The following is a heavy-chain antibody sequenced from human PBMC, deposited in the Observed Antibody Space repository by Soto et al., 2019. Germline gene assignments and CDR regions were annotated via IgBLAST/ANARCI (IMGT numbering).Heavy chain of an antibody. CDR2: IIPIFGTA. CDR3: ARTTYYYHSSGYKWFDP. CDR1: GDSFISYP. V-gene: IGHV1-69*01. Sequence: SVKVSFKAPGDSFISYPIIWVLQATGQGLESMGGIIPIFGTANYAQKFQCRVTITADESTSTAYMELSSLRSEDTAVYYCARTTYYYHSSGYKWFDPWGQGTLVTASS. D-gene: IGHD3-22*01. J-gene: IGHJ5*02.